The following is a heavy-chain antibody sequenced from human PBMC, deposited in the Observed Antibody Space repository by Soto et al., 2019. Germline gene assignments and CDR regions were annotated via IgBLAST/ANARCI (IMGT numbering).Heavy chain of an antibody. V-gene: IGHV4-30-4*01. Sequence: KSSETLSLTCTVSGGSISSGDYYWSWIRQPPGKGLEWIGYIYYSGSTYYNPSLKSRVTISVDTSKNQFSLKLSSVTAADTAVYYCARDYHYYGSHNWFDPWGQGTLVTVSS. CDR3: ARDYHYYGSHNWFDP. CDR1: GGSISSGDYY. CDR2: IYYSGST. D-gene: IGHD3-10*01. J-gene: IGHJ5*02.